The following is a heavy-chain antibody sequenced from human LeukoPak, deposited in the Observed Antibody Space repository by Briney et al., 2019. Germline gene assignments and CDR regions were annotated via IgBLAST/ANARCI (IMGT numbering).Heavy chain of an antibody. Sequence: PGGSLRLSCAASGFTVSSNYMSWVRQAPGKGLEWVSVIYSGGSTYYADSVKGRFTISRDNSKNTLYLQMNSLRAEDTAVYYCASTGDYSNYRGYYYMDVWGKGTTVTVSS. CDR3: ASTGDYSNYRGYYYMDV. D-gene: IGHD4-11*01. J-gene: IGHJ6*03. CDR1: GFTVSSNY. V-gene: IGHV3-53*01. CDR2: IYSGGST.